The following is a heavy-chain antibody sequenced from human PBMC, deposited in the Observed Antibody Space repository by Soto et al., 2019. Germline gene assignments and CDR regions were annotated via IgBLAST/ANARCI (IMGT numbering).Heavy chain of an antibody. D-gene: IGHD3-10*01. J-gene: IGHJ6*02. Sequence: GEALKISCKGSGYSLSSYWIGWWLQMPGKGLEWMGIIYPGDSDTRYSPSFQGQVTISADKSISTAYLQWSSLKASDTAMYYCAGGGVRGVITRTRDYYGMDVWGQGT. V-gene: IGHV5-51*01. CDR1: GYSLSSYW. CDR2: IYPGDSDT. CDR3: AGGGVRGVITRTRDYYGMDV.